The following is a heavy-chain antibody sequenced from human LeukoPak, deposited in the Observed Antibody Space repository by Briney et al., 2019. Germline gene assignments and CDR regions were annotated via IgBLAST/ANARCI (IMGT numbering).Heavy chain of an antibody. J-gene: IGHJ3*01. D-gene: IGHD2-15*01. V-gene: IGHV5-51*01. Sequence: GESLKISCETSGYSFSYSWIGWVRQVPGKGLEWMGIIYPDDSDTKKAPSFQGRVTISADKSLSVTSLQWDTLQASDTAMYYCASLGAADSKAFDFWGQGTMVTVSS. CDR1: GYSFSYSW. CDR2: IYPDDSDT. CDR3: ASLGAADSKAFDF.